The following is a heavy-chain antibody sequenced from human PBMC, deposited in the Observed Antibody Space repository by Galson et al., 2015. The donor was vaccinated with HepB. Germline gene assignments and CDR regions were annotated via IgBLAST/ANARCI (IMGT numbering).Heavy chain of an antibody. CDR1: GASISSGDFY. D-gene: IGHD4-23*01. J-gene: IGHJ6*03. CDR2: IYHSGST. V-gene: IGHV4-30-4*01. Sequence: TLSLTCTVSGASISSGDFYWSWIRQPPGKGLEWIGYIYHSGSTYYNPSLKSPVKISVDKSKNQFSLKLTSVTAADTAVYYCARDGDYAGSKVGYYYMHVWGKGTTVTVSS. CDR3: ARDGDYAGSKVGYYYMHV.